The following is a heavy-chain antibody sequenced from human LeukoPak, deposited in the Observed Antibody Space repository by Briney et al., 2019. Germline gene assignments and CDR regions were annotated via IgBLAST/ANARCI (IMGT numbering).Heavy chain of an antibody. J-gene: IGHJ3*02. CDR3: ARDLLTGEDQSAFDI. CDR1: GFASGFNFSSYT. D-gene: IGHD7-27*01. Sequence: GGSLRLSCAASGFASGFNFSSYTMNWVRQAPGKGLEWVSSISSSSYIYYADSVKGRFTISRDNAKNSLYLQMNSLRAEDTAVYYCARDLLTGEDQSAFDIWGQGTMVTVSS. CDR2: ISSSSYI. V-gene: IGHV3-21*01.